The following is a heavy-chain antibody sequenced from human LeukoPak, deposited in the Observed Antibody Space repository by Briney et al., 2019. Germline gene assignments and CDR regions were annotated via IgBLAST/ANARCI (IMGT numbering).Heavy chain of an antibody. Sequence: GGSLRLSCAASGFTFSNYAMTWVRQVPGKGLEWVSYIDSSASTTYYAGSVQGRFTVSRDNAKNSLYLQMTSLRVEDTAFYYCASAHGGSGYDRPFDYWGRGTLVTVSS. CDR2: IDSSASTT. CDR1: GFTFSNYA. J-gene: IGHJ4*02. V-gene: IGHV3-48*03. D-gene: IGHD5-12*01. CDR3: ASAHGGSGYDRPFDY.